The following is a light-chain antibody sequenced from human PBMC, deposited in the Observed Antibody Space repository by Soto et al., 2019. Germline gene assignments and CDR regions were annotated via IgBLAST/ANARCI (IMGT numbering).Light chain of an antibody. V-gene: IGKV3-20*01. J-gene: IGKJ2*01. CDR3: QQYGSSPYT. CDR2: GAS. Sequence: EIVLTQSPGTLSLSPGERATLSCRASQSVSSGYLAWYQRKPGQAPRLLIFGASSRATGIPDRFSGSGSGTDFTLTISRLEPEDFAVYYCQQYGSSPYTFGRGTKLEI. CDR1: QSVSSGY.